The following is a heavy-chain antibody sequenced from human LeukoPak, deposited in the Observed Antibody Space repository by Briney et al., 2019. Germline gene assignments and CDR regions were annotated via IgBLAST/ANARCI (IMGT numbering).Heavy chain of an antibody. D-gene: IGHD3-16*02. CDR3: TRGYPIFDY. V-gene: IGHV3-74*01. CDR1: GFTFSRHW. Sequence: GGSLRLSCAASGFTFSRHWMHWVRQAPGKGLVWVSRINTDGSSTSYADSVKGRFTISRDNAKNTLYLQMNGLRVEDTAVHYCTRGYPIFDYWGQGTLVTVSS. J-gene: IGHJ4*02. CDR2: INTDGSST.